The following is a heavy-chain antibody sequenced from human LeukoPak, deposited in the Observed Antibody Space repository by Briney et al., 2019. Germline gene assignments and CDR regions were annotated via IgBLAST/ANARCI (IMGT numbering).Heavy chain of an antibody. CDR2: IRYDGSNK. V-gene: IGHV3-30*02. CDR1: GFTFSSYG. D-gene: IGHD2-15*01. CDR3: ATHCSGGSCYSFLYYYYYMDV. Sequence: PGGSLRLSCAASGFTFSSYGMHWVRQAPGKGLEWVAFIRYDGSNKYYADSVKGRFTISRDNSKNTLYLQMNSLRAEDTAVYYCATHCSGGSCYSFLYYYYYMDVWGKGTTVTVSS. J-gene: IGHJ6*03.